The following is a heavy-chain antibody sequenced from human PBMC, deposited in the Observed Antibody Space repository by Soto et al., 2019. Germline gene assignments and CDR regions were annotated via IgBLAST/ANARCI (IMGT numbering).Heavy chain of an antibody. CDR2: IYYSGST. D-gene: IGHD3-22*01. J-gene: IGHJ5*02. CDR3: ARENYYDSSVPWFDP. Sequence: SVTLCLTCTVSGGSIGSYCWSWIRQPPGKGLEWIGYIYYSGSTNYNPSLKSRVTISVDTSKNQFSLKLSSVTAADTAVYYCARENYYDSSVPWFDPWGQGPLVTVPQ. V-gene: IGHV4-59*01. CDR1: GGSIGSYC.